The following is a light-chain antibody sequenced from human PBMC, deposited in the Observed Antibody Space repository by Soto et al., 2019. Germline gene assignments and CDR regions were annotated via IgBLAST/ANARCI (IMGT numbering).Light chain of an antibody. J-gene: IGLJ2*01. Sequence: QLVLTQSPSASASLGASVKLTCTLSSGHSSYAIAWHQQQPEKGPRYLMKLNSDGSHSKGDGIPDRFSGSSSGAERYLTISSLXXXXEADYYCQTWGSGTVVFGGGTKLTVL. CDR1: SGHSSYA. CDR2: LNSDGSH. CDR3: QTWGSGTVV. V-gene: IGLV4-69*01.